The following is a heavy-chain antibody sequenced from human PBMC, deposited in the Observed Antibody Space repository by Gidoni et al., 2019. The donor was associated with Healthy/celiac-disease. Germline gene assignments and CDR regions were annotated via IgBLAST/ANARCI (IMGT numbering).Heavy chain of an antibody. Sequence: AEVKKPGSSVKVSCKASGGTFSSYAISWVRQAPGQGLEWMGGIIPIFGTVNYAQKFQGRVTITADESTSTAYMELSSLRSEDTAVYYCASSFTIFGVVIIPANAFDIWGQGTMVTVSS. CDR3: ASSFTIFGVVIIPANAFDI. V-gene: IGHV1-69*01. J-gene: IGHJ3*02. D-gene: IGHD3-3*01. CDR1: GGTFSSYA. CDR2: IIPIFGTV.